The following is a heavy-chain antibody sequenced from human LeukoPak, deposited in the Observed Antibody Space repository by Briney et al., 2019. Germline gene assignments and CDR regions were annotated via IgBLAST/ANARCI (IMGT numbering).Heavy chain of an antibody. D-gene: IGHD4-11*01. CDR2: IYTSGST. CDR1: GGSISSYY. Sequence: PSETLSLTCTVSGGSISSYYWSWIRQPAGKGLEWIGRIYTSGSTNYNPSLKSRVTISVDTSKNQFSLKLSSVTAADTAVYYCARGKGTGNYPQYYFDYWGQGTLVTVSS. J-gene: IGHJ4*02. V-gene: IGHV4-4*07. CDR3: ARGKGTGNYPQYYFDY.